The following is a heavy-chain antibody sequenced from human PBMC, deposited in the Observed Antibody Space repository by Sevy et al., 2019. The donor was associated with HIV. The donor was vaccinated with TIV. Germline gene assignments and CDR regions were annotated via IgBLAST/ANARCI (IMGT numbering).Heavy chain of an antibody. J-gene: IGHJ3*02. CDR1: GFTFSSYL. CDR2: IKQDGSEK. CDR3: ARVVGAGVGEAFDI. V-gene: IGHV3-7*03. Sequence: GGSLRLSCAASGFTFSSYLMSWVRQAPGKGLEWVANIKQDGSEKYYVDSVKGRFTISRDNAKNSLYMQMNSLRAEDTAVYYCARVVGAGVGEAFDIWGQGTMVTVSS. D-gene: IGHD2-15*01.